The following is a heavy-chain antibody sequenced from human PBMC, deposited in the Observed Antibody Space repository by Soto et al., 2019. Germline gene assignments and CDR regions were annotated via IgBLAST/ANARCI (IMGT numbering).Heavy chain of an antibody. CDR1: GFTFSTYG. V-gene: IGHV3-33*01. CDR3: ARLYCSAASCYSVGAFDI. CDR2: IWFDGSDK. D-gene: IGHD2-2*01. J-gene: IGHJ3*02. Sequence: GGSLRLSCAASGFTFSTYGMHWVRQAPGKGLEWVALIWFDGSDKYYTESVKGRFTISRDNSRSTVDLQMNSLRAEDTAVYYCARLYCSAASCYSVGAFDIRGQGTMVTVSS.